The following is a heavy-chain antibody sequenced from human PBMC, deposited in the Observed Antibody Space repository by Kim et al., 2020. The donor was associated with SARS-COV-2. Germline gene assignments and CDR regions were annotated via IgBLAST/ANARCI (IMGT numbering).Heavy chain of an antibody. V-gene: IGHV3-21*01. CDR3: ARDSHCSSTSCYKGICYGMCYYGMDV. J-gene: IGHJ6*02. CDR2: ISSSSSYI. Sequence: GGSLRLSCAASGFTFSSYSMNWVRQAPGKGLEWVSSISSSSSYIYYADSVKGRFTISRDNAKNSLYLQMNSLRAEDTAVYYCARDSHCSSTSCYKGICYGMCYYGMDVWGQGTTVTVSS. D-gene: IGHD2-2*01. CDR1: GFTFSSYS.